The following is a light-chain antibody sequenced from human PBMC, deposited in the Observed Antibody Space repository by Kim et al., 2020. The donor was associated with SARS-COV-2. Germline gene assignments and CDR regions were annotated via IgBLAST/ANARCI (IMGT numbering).Light chain of an antibody. J-gene: IGLJ3*02. V-gene: IGLV3-21*04. CDR3: EVWDTGSDHWV. Sequence: SYELTQPPSVSVAPGKTARITCGGDDLGSKSVHWYQQKPGQAPVLVIFYDSDRPSGIPERLSGSHSGNTATLTIGRVEAGDEADYYCEVWDTGSDHWVFG. CDR1: DLGSKS. CDR2: YDS.